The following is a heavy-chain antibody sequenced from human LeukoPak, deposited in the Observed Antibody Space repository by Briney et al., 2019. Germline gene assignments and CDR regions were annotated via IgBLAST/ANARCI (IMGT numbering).Heavy chain of an antibody. CDR2: ISYDGSNK. J-gene: IGHJ6*03. CDR1: GFTFSSYA. Sequence: GGSLRLSCAASGFTFSSYAMHWVRQAPGKGLEWVAVISYDGSNKYYADSVKGRFTISRDNSKNTLYLQMNSLRAEDTAVYYCARVSGSYQPRYYYYYYMDVWGKGTTVTVSS. D-gene: IGHD1-26*01. V-gene: IGHV3-30*04. CDR3: ARVSGSYQPRYYYYYYMDV.